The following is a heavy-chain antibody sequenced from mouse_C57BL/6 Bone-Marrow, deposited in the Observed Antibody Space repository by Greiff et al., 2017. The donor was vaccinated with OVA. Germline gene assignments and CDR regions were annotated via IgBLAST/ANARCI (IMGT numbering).Heavy chain of an antibody. CDR3: ASPGMYFDY. CDR1: GYTFTSYW. J-gene: IGHJ2*01. CDR2: IDPSDSYT. Sequence: QVQLQQPGAELVKPGASVKLSCKASGYTFTSYWMQWVKQRPGQGLEWIGEIDPSDSYTNYNQKFKGKATLTVDTSSSTAYMQLSSLTSEDSAVXYCASPGMYFDYWGQGTALTVSS. V-gene: IGHV1-50*01.